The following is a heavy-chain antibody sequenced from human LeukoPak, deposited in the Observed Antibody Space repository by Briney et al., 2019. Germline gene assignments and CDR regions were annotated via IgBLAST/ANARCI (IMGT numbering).Heavy chain of an antibody. V-gene: IGHV3-11*01. CDR1: GFTFNDYY. J-gene: IGHJ5*02. CDR2: INIGGTNT. CDR3: ATDGAGFDT. Sequence: GSLRLSCAASGFTFNDYYMSWIRQAPGQGLEWLSYINIGGTNTHYADSVKGRFTISRDNAKKSLYLEMNNLRAEDTAVCYCATDGAGFDTWGQGVLVTVSS.